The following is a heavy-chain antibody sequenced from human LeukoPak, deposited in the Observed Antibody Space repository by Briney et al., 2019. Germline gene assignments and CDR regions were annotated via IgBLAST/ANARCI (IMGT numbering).Heavy chain of an antibody. CDR1: GFTFSDSY. CDR2: ISNSGTSI. D-gene: IGHD1-26*01. CDR3: ARDLSGPYYFDY. J-gene: IGHJ4*02. Sequence: GGSLRLSCAASGFTFSDSYMTWIRQAPGKGLEWVSYISNSGTSIFYADSVKGRFTTSRDNAKSSLYLQMNSLSAEDTAVYYCARDLSGPYYFDYWGQGTLVTVSS. V-gene: IGHV3-11*04.